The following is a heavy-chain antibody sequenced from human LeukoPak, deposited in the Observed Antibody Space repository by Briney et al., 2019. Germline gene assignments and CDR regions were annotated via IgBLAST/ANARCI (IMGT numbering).Heavy chain of an antibody. CDR2: ISAYNGNT. CDR1: GYTFTSYG. CDR3: ARVDYYDILTGPMLDV. J-gene: IGHJ6*02. V-gene: IGHV1-18*01. D-gene: IGHD3-9*01. Sequence: ASVKVSCKASGYTFTSYGISWARQAPGQGLEWMGWISAYNGNTNYAQKLQGRVTMTTDTSTSTAYMELRSLRSDNTAVYYCARVDYYDILTGPMLDVWGQGTTVTVSS.